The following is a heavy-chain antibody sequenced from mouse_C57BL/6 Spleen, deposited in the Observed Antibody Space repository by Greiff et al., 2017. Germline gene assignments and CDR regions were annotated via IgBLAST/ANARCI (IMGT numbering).Heavy chain of an antibody. CDR2: INPSSGYT. J-gene: IGHJ2*01. Sequence: VQLVESGAELAKPGASVKLSCKASGYTFTSYWMHWVKQRPGQGLEWIGYINPSSGYTKYNQKFKDKATLTADKSSSTAYMQLSSLTYEDSAVYYCAFITTVVASFDYWGQGTTLTVSS. CDR3: AFITTVVASFDY. CDR1: GYTFTSYW. V-gene: IGHV1-7*01. D-gene: IGHD1-1*01.